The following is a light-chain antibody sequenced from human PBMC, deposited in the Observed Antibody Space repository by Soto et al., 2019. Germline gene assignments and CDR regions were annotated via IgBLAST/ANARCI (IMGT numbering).Light chain of an antibody. CDR3: SSYAGSNNLV. CDR2: EVS. J-gene: IGLJ3*02. Sequence: QSVLTQPTSASGSPGQSVTISCTGTSGDVGGYNYVSWYQQHPGKAPKLMISEVSERPSGVPDRFSGSKSGNTASLTVSGRQAEDEADYYCSSYAGSNNLVFGGGTKLTVL. CDR1: SGDVGGYNY. V-gene: IGLV2-8*01.